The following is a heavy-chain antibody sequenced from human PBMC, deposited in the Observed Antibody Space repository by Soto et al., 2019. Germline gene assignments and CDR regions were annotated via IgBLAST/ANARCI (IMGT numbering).Heavy chain of an antibody. V-gene: IGHV4-34*01. CDR3: ARVFGGPYYLDY. CDR2: INHSGST. D-gene: IGHD3-16*01. CDR1: GGSFSGYY. J-gene: IGHJ4*02. Sequence: SETLSLTCAVYGGSFSGYYWSWIRQPPGKGLEWIGEINHSGSTNYNPSLKSRVTISVDTSKNQFSLKLSSVTAADTAVYYCARVFGGPYYLDYWGQGTLVTVSS.